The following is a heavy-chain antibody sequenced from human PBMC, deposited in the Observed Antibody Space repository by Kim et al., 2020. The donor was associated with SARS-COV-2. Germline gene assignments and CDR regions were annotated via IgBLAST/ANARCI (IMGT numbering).Heavy chain of an antibody. Sequence: DSVKGRLTISRDNSKNTLHLQMNSLRAEDTAVYYCAKVGGSSWTTYYFDCWGQGALVTVSS. CDR3: AKVGGSSWTTYYFDC. V-gene: IGHV3-23*01. J-gene: IGHJ4*02. D-gene: IGHD6-13*01.